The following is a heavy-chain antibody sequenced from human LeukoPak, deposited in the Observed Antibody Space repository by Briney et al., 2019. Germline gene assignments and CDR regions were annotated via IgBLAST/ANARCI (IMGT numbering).Heavy chain of an antibody. D-gene: IGHD6-13*01. CDR2: INSDGSST. CDR1: GFTFSSYW. CDR3: ARDREQQLPNNWFDP. V-gene: IGHV3-74*01. Sequence: GGSLRLSCAASGFTFSSYWMHWVRQAPGKGLVWVSRINSDGSSTSYADSVKGRFTISRDNAKNTLYLQMNSLRAEDTAVYYCARDREQQLPNNWFDPWGQGTLVTVSS. J-gene: IGHJ5*02.